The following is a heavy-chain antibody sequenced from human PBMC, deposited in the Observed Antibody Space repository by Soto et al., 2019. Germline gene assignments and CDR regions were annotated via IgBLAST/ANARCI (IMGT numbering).Heavy chain of an antibody. CDR3: AAEDYGASPFFDY. V-gene: IGHV4-59*12. J-gene: IGHJ4*02. Sequence: QVQLQESGPGLVKPSETLSLTCTVSGGSISSYYWSWIRQPPGKGLEWIGYIYYSGSTNYNPSLNSRVTISVDTSKNQFSLKLSYVTAADTAVYSWAAEDYGASPFFDYWGQGTLVTVSS. CDR1: GGSISSYY. D-gene: IGHD4-17*01. CDR2: IYYSGST.